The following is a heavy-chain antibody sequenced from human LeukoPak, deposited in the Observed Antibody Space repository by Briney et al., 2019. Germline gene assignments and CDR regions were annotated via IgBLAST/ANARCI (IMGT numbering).Heavy chain of an antibody. CDR1: GGSFSGYY. CDR3: ARGPRCSGGSCYSVRVDP. V-gene: IGHV4-34*01. D-gene: IGHD2-15*01. CDR2: INHSGST. J-gene: IGHJ5*02. Sequence: SETLSLTCAVYGGSFSGYYWSWIRQPPGKGLESIGEINHSGSTNYNPSLKSRVTISVDTSKNQFSLKLSSVTAADTAVYYCARGPRCSGGSCYSVRVDPWGQGTLVTVSS.